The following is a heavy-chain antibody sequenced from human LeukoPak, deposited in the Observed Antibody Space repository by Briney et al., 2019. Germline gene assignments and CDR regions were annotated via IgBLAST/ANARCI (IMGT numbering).Heavy chain of an antibody. CDR3: AKGGVRGVIGPHYFDY. D-gene: IGHD3-10*01. Sequence: GGSLRLSCAASGFTFSYYAMSWVRQAPGKGLEWVSAISGSGGSTYYADSVKGRFTISRDNSKNTLYLQMNSLRAEDTAVYYCAKGGVRGVIGPHYFDYWGQGTLVTVSS. V-gene: IGHV3-23*01. CDR2: ISGSGGST. J-gene: IGHJ4*02. CDR1: GFTFSYYA.